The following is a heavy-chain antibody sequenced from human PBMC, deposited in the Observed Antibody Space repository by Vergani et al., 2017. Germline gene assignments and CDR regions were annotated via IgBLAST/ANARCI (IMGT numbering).Heavy chain of an antibody. J-gene: IGHJ5*02. CDR3: AREIVVVPAAQDWFDP. CDR1: GGSISSSSYY. D-gene: IGHD2-2*01. Sequence: QLQLQESGPGLVKPSETLSLTCTVSGGSISSSSYYWGWLRQPPGKGLEWIGSIYYSGSTYYNPSLKSRVPISVDTSKNQFSLKLSSVTAADTAVYYCAREIVVVPAAQDWFDPWGLGTPVTVSS. CDR2: IYYSGST. V-gene: IGHV4-39*07.